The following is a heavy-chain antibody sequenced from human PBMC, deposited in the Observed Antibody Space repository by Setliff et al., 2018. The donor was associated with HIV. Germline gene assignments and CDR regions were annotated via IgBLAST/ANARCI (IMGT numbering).Heavy chain of an antibody. D-gene: IGHD3-3*01. V-gene: IGHV7-4-1*02. Sequence: ASVKVSCKASGYSFSTYAITWVRQAPGQGLEWMGGINTNTGKPTYAQGFTGRFVFSLDTSVSTAYLQISSLKAEDTAVYYCARDPGEGGGGFLEWTIGYYYYMDVWGKGTTVTVSS. CDR3: ARDPGEGGGGFLEWTIGYYYYMDV. J-gene: IGHJ6*03. CDR1: GYSFSTYA. CDR2: INTNTGKP.